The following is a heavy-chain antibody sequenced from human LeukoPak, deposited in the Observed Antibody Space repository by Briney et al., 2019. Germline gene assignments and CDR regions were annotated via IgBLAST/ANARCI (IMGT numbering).Heavy chain of an antibody. CDR2: INHSGST. D-gene: IGHD2-2*01. CDR1: GGSFSVYY. V-gene: IGHV4-34*01. Sequence: PSETLSLTCAVYGGSFSVYYWSWIRQPPGKGLEWIGEINHSGSTNYNPSLKSRVTISVDTSKNQFSLKLSSVTAADTAVYYCARAGLISVVVPAAMDSDAFDIWGQGTMVTVSS. J-gene: IGHJ3*02. CDR3: ARAGLISVVVPAAMDSDAFDI.